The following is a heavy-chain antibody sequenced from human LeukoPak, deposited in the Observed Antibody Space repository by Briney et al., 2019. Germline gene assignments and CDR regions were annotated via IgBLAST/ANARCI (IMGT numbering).Heavy chain of an antibody. CDR2: ISTSSSYI. CDR3: AKEAGAAGASWNIDF. D-gene: IGHD1/OR15-1a*01. V-gene: IGHV3-21*04. J-gene: IGHJ4*02. CDR1: GFTFSSYS. Sequence: KAGGSLRLSCTASGFTFSSYSMNWVRQAPGKGLEWVSSISTSSSYIYYADSVKGRFTISRDNAKNSLYLQMSSLRAEDTAVYFCAKEAGAAGASWNIDFWGQGALVTVSS.